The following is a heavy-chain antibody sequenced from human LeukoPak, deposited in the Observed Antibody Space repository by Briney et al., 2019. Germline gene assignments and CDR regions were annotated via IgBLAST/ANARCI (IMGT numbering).Heavy chain of an antibody. CDR2: ISAHNGNT. V-gene: IGHV1-18*01. J-gene: IGHJ4*02. D-gene: IGHD1-26*01. CDR3: ATIGGGEWEVPSEY. Sequence: GASVKVSCKTSSYIFTTYGISWVRQAPGQGLEWMGWISAHNGNTHYAQNLQGRVTMTRDTSTNTAYMEVRSLRSDDTAVYYCATIGGGEWEVPSEYWGQGTLVTVSS. CDR1: SYIFTTYG.